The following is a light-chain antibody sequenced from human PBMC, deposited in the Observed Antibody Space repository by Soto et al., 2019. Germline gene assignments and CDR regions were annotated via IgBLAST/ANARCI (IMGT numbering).Light chain of an antibody. CDR3: QHYDNLLLT. Sequence: DLQMTQSPSSLSASVGDRVTITCQASQDINTYLHWYQQKPGKAPNLLIYDASKLATGVPSRFSGGGSGTDFTFTVTSLQPEDFAKYFCQHYDNLLLTFGGGTKV. CDR2: DAS. V-gene: IGKV1-33*01. J-gene: IGKJ4*01. CDR1: QDINTY.